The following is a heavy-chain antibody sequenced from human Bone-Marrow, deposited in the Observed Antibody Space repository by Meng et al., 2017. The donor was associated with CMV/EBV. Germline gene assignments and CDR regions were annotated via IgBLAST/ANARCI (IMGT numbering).Heavy chain of an antibody. V-gene: IGHV4-59*01. CDR1: GGSISSYY. D-gene: IGHD3-3*01. J-gene: IGHJ5*02. CDR2: IYYSENT. Sequence: GSLSLSCTVSGGSISSYYWSWIRQPPGKGLEWIGYIYYSENTNYNPTLKSRVTISVDTSKNQFSLKLSSLTASDTAVYYCARVPYYDFWSGPNWFYPWGQGTLVTVSS. CDR3: ARVPYYDFWSGPNWFYP.